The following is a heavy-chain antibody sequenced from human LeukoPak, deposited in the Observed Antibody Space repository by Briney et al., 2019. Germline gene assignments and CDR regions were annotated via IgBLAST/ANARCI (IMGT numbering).Heavy chain of an antibody. V-gene: IGHV3-53*01. CDR2: IYSGGST. D-gene: IGHD4-17*01. J-gene: IGHJ4*02. Sequence: PGGSLRLSCAASGFTVSSNYMSWVRQAPGKGLEWVSVIYSGGSTYYADSVKGRFTISRGNSKNTLYLQMNSLRAEDTAVYYCARDGVTTGLDYWGQGTLVTVSS. CDR3: ARDGVTTGLDY. CDR1: GFTVSSNY.